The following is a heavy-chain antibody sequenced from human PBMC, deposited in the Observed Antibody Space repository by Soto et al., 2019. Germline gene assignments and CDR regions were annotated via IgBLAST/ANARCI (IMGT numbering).Heavy chain of an antibody. Sequence: LSLTCSVSGASISNFYWSWIRQSAGKGLEGSGRLYTRGTTDYNPSLKSRVTMSSDTSKNRVSLSLTSVTAAATAVYYCAKGGTYYFDSWGQGIVVTVSS. V-gene: IGHV4-4*07. D-gene: IGHD3-16*01. J-gene: IGHJ4*02. CDR1: GASISNFY. CDR2: LYTRGTT. CDR3: AKGGTYYFDS.